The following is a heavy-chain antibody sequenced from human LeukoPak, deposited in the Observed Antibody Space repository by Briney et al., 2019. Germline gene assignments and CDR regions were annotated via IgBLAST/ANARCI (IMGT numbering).Heavy chain of an antibody. Sequence: GGSLRLSCAASGFTFTNYYMNWVRQAPGKGLEWVGCIKIKTDCGTTNYAEPVKGRFTISRDDSKNTLFLQMDSLKTEDTAIYYCTDYASWGQGTLVTVSS. CDR1: GFTFTNYY. CDR2: IKIKTDCGTT. J-gene: IGHJ4*02. CDR3: TDYAS. V-gene: IGHV3-15*01.